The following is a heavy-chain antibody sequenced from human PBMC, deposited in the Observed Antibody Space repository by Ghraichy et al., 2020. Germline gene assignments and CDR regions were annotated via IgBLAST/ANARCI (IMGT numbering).Heavy chain of an antibody. J-gene: IGHJ6*02. CDR2: ISDSGVST. Sequence: ISDSGVSTYYADSVKGRFTVSRDTSKNTLYLQMNSLRVEDTAVYYCAKDQQWLIRDYYYGMDVWGQGTTVFV. D-gene: IGHD6-19*01. V-gene: IGHV3-23*01. CDR3: AKDQQWLIRDYYYGMDV.